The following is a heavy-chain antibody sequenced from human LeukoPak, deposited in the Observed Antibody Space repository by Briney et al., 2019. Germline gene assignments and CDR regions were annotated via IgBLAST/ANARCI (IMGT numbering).Heavy chain of an antibody. Sequence: PSQTLSLTCTVSGGSISSGGYYWSWIRQHPGKGLEWIGYIYYSGSTFYNPSLKSRVTISVDTSKSQFSLKLSSVTAADTALYYCARHGWLGVGGWYWGQGTLVTVSS. V-gene: IGHV4-31*03. CDR1: GGSISSGGYY. D-gene: IGHD6-19*01. CDR2: IYYSGST. CDR3: ARHGWLGVGGWY. J-gene: IGHJ4*02.